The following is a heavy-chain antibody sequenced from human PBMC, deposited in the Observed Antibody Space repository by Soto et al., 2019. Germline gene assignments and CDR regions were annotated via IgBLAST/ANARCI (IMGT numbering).Heavy chain of an antibody. CDR1: GGSISNYY. D-gene: IGHD3-9*01. Sequence: SETLSLTCTVSGGSISNYYWTWVRQPPGKGLEWIGYVYYSGSTNYNPSLESRVTISIDTSKNQFSLKMKSVTAADTAVYYCVRDYPLTGFDPWGQGTLVTV. J-gene: IGHJ5*02. CDR2: VYYSGST. V-gene: IGHV4-59*01. CDR3: VRDYPLTGFDP.